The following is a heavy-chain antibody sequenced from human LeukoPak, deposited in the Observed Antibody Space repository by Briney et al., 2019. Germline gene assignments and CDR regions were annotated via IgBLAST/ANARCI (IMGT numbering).Heavy chain of an antibody. D-gene: IGHD2-2*01. V-gene: IGHV4-59*01. J-gene: IGHJ3*02. CDR3: VKSNSRYQPWTLDI. Sequence: SETLSLTCTVSGGSISSFFWNWIRQPPGKGLEWIGYIHYTGSTKDNPSLKSRVTTSVDTSKNQFSLKLSSVTAADTAMYYCVKSNSRYQPWTLDIWGRGTMVTVSS. CDR2: IHYTGST. CDR1: GGSISSFF.